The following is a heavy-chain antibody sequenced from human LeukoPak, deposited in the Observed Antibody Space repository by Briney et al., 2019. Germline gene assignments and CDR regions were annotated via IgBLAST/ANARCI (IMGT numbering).Heavy chain of an antibody. CDR3: ARHSGSGSHSLLNWFDP. D-gene: IGHD3-10*01. Sequence: PSETLSLTCTVSGGSISSSSYYWGWIRQPPGKGLEWIGSIYYSGSTYYNPSLKSRVTISVDTSKNQFSLKLSSVTAADTAVYYCARHSGSGSHSLLNWFDPWGQGTLVTVSS. CDR2: IYYSGST. CDR1: GGSISSSSYY. V-gene: IGHV4-39*01. J-gene: IGHJ5*02.